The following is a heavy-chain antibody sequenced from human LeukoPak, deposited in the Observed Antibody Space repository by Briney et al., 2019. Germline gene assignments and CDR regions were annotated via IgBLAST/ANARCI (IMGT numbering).Heavy chain of an antibody. CDR1: GGTFSSYA. CDR3: ARAVYSSILYYFDY. CDR2: IIPIFGTA. J-gene: IGHJ4*02. V-gene: IGHV1-69*13. Sequence: SVKVSCKACGGTFSSYAISWVRQAPGQGLELMGGIIPIFGTANYAQKFQGRVTITADESTSTAYMELSSLRSEDTAVYYCARAVYSSILYYFDYWGQGTLVTVSS. D-gene: IGHD6-13*01.